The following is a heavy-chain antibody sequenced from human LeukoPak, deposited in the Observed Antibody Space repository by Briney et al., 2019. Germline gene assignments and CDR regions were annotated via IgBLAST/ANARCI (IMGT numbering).Heavy chain of an antibody. Sequence: KPSETLSLTCTVSGGSISSSSYYWSWIRQPPGKGLEWIGEINHSGSTNYNPSLKSRVTISVDTSKNQFSLKLSSVTAADTAVYYCARPGRKYSSSWYQTLSESLDYWGQGTLVTVSS. D-gene: IGHD6-13*01. CDR3: ARPGRKYSSSWYQTLSESLDY. V-gene: IGHV4-39*07. J-gene: IGHJ4*02. CDR2: INHSGST. CDR1: GGSISSSSYY.